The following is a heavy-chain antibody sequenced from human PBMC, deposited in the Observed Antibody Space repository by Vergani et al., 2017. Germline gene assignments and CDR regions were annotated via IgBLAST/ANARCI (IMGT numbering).Heavy chain of an antibody. CDR1: GGTFSSYA. J-gene: IGHJ5*02. CDR2: IIPIFGTA. V-gene: IGHV1-69*12. Sequence: QVQLVQSGAEVKKPGSSVKVSCKASGGTFSSYAISWVRQAPGQGLEWMGGIIPIFGTANYAQKFQGRVTITADESTSTAYMELSSLRSEDAAVYYCARDPTPYYYGSGSYSATWFDPWGQGTLVTVSS. CDR3: ARDPTPYYYGSGSYSATWFDP. D-gene: IGHD3-10*01.